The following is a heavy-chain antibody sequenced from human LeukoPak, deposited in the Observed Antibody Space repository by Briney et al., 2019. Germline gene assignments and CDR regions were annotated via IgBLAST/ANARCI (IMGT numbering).Heavy chain of an antibody. V-gene: IGHV3-64D*06. Sequence: GGSLRLTCSACGFTFLIRPMHWVRQAPGKGLEYVSGSSANGGSTYSADSVKGRFIISRDNSKNTVYPQMSSLRPEDTALYYCVTHISGWVYCGQGTLVTVSS. J-gene: IGHJ4*02. CDR3: VTHISGWVY. CDR2: SSANGGST. CDR1: GFTFLIRP. D-gene: IGHD6-19*01.